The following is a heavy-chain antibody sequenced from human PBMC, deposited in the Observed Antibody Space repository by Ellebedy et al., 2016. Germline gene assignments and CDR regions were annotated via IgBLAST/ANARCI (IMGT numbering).Heavy chain of an antibody. CDR3: ARPRFYYDSSGYWPFAFDI. J-gene: IGHJ3*02. CDR1: GYTFTHYA. V-gene: IGHV7-4-1*02. Sequence: ASVKVSCKASGYTFTHYAINWVRQAPGQGLEWMGWINTNTGTPTFAHGSTGRFVFSLDTSVSTAYLQISSLKAEDTAVDYCARPRFYYDSSGYWPFAFDIWGQGTMVTVSS. D-gene: IGHD3-22*01. CDR2: INTNTGTP.